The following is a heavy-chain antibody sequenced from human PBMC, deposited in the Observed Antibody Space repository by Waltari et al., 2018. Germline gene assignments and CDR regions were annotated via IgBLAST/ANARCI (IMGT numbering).Heavy chain of an antibody. CDR1: GGSFSGYY. D-gene: IGHD3-3*01. CDR3: ARAVTIFGSGVDYYYYMDV. J-gene: IGHJ6*03. CDR2: INHSGST. V-gene: IGHV4-34*01. Sequence: QVQLQQWGAGLLKPSETLSLTCAVYGGSFSGYYWSWIRQPPGKGLEWIGEINHSGSTNYNPSLKSRVTISVDTSKNQFSLKLSVVTAADTAVYYCARAVTIFGSGVDYYYYMDVWGKGTTVTVSS.